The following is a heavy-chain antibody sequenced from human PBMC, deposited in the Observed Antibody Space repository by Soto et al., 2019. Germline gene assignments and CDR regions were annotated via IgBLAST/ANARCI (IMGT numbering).Heavy chain of an antibody. J-gene: IGHJ3*02. V-gene: IGHV4-4*02. CDR2: IFHSETT. D-gene: IGHD6-19*01. Sequence: QMRLQESGPGLVKPSGTLSLACAVSGASVSSDNWWSWVRQPPGKGLEWVGEIFHSETTNYNPSLKSRATISVDKSKHQFSLTLPSVTAADTAVYYCAKNGWYSADIWGQGTMVTVSS. CDR3: AKNGWYSADI. CDR1: GASVSSDNW.